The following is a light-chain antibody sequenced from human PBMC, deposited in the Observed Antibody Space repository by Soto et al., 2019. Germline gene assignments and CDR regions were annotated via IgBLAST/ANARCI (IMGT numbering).Light chain of an antibody. CDR3: QHHNNWPPFS. Sequence: EVVMTQSPAALSVSPGERATLSCRASQSVSGRLAWYQQKPGQAPRLLIYDASNRATGIPARFSGSGSGTEFTLTISSLQSEDSAVYYCQHHNNWPPFSFGPGTKVDIK. CDR2: DAS. J-gene: IGKJ3*01. CDR1: QSVSGR. V-gene: IGKV3-15*01.